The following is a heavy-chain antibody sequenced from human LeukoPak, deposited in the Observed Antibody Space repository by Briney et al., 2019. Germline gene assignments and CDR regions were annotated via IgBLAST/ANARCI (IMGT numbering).Heavy chain of an antibody. CDR2: ISDRGGST. D-gene: IGHD6-19*01. Sequence: GGTLRLSYAASAFTFSRDAMGRVRQAPGKEQNWVSAISDRGGSTYYAESVEGRLTISGDNSKNTQYQQMNSLRAEDTAVYYCAKQDIRSSAWYDWGQGTLVTVSS. J-gene: IGHJ4*02. V-gene: IGHV3-23*01. CDR1: AFTFSRDA. CDR3: AKQDIRSSAWYD.